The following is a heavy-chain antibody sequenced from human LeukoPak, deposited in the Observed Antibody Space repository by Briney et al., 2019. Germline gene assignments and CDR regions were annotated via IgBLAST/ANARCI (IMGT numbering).Heavy chain of an antibody. D-gene: IGHD6-19*01. CDR3: ARARGALSSIAVAGRWFDL. CDR2: INPNSGGT. J-gene: IGHJ5*02. Sequence: ASVTVSCKASGYAFTRYYIHWLRQAPGQELEGMGWINPNSGGTKYAQMLQGRVTMTRDTSISTAYMELSRLRSDDTAVYYCARARGALSSIAVAGRWFDLWGQGTLVTVSS. V-gene: IGHV1-2*02. CDR1: GYAFTRYY.